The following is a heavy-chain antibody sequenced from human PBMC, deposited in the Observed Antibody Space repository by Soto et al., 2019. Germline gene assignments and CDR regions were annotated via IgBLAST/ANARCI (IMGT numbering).Heavy chain of an antibody. CDR2: ISYDGSNK. J-gene: IGHJ6*02. CDR3: ARDRRYYVNSYYYVRNMDV. V-gene: IGHV3-30-3*01. D-gene: IGHD1-26*01. Sequence: PGGSLRLSCAASGFTFSSYAMHWVRQAPGKGLEWVAVISYDGSNKYYADSVKGRFTISRDNSKNTLYLQMNSLRAEDTAVYYCARDRRYYVNSYYYVRNMDVWGQGTTVTVSS. CDR1: GFTFSSYA.